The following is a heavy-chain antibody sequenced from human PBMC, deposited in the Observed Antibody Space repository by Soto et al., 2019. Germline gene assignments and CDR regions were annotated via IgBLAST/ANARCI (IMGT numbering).Heavy chain of an antibody. D-gene: IGHD1-7*01. J-gene: IGHJ5*02. CDR3: ARDPIWTYTWNYARLNYLDP. CDR1: GGTFSSYA. V-gene: IGHV1-69*13. Sequence: SVKVSCKASGGTFSSYAISWVRQAPGQGLEWMGGIIPIFGTANYAQKFQSRVTITADESTSTAYMELNSLRSDDTAVYYCARDPIWTYTWNYARLNYLDPWGQGTLVTVSS. CDR2: IIPIFGTA.